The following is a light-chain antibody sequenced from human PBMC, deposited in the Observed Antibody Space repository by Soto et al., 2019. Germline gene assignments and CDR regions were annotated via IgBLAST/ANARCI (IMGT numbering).Light chain of an antibody. J-gene: IGLJ1*01. CDR2: EVS. CDR3: SSYTSSHYV. CDR1: SSDVGGYNY. Sequence: QSVLTQPASVSGSPGQSITISCTGTSSDVGGYNYVSWYQQHPGKAPKLMIYEVSNRPSGVSNRFSGSKSGNTASLTISGLQAEEEADYYCSSYTSSHYVFGTGTKVTVL. V-gene: IGLV2-14*01.